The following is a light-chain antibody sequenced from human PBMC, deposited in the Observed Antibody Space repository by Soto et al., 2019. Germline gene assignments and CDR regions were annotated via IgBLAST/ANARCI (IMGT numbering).Light chain of an antibody. CDR1: QSVLFRPNKKNY. CDR2: WAS. Sequence: DIVMTQSPDSLAVSLGERATINCKSSQSVLFRPNKKNYLAWYQQKPGQTPKMFIYWASTRESGVPDRFSGTGSGTDFTLTISSRRAEDVAVYYCQQYYTTPPTFGQGTKLQIK. CDR3: QQYYTTPPT. V-gene: IGKV4-1*01. J-gene: IGKJ2*01.